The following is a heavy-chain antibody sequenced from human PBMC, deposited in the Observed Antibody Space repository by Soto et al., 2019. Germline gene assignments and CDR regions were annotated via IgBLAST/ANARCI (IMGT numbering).Heavy chain of an antibody. CDR3: ASHYDMWSGYLSPVDY. CDR2: INTGSSSI. D-gene: IGHD3-3*01. Sequence: GSLRLSCAASRFTFSSFWFHWVRQAPGKGLGWVSYINTGSSSIYYADSVKGRFTISRDNAKNSLYLEMNSLRDEDTAVYYCASHYDMWSGYLSPVDYWGQGTLVTVSP. J-gene: IGHJ4*02. V-gene: IGHV3-48*02. CDR1: RFTFSSFW.